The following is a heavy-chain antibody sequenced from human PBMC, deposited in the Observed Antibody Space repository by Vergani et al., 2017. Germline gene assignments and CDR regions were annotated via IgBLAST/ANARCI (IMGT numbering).Heavy chain of an antibody. J-gene: IGHJ6*02. D-gene: IGHD3-3*01. CDR3: ARWSNYYYYYGMDV. CDR2: IIPILGIA. CDR1: GGTFSSYT. Sequence: QVQLVQSGAEVKKPGSSVKVSCKASGGTFSSYTISWVRQAPGQGFEWMGRIIPILGIANYAQKFQGRVTITADKSTSTAYMELSSLRSEDTAVYYCARWSNYYYYYGMDVWGQGTTVTVSS. V-gene: IGHV1-69*02.